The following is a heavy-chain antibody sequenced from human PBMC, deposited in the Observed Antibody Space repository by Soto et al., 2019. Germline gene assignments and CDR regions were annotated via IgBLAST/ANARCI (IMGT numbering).Heavy chain of an antibody. V-gene: IGHV1-2*02. J-gene: IGHJ4*02. CDR1: VYTFSAYY. CDR2: INPTSGGT. CDR3: ARDPDYGDYWGYFFDY. Sequence: XSVKVSCKTSVYTFSAYYIHWIRQAPGQGLEWMGWINPTSGGTVYAQNFQDRVTMTRDTSISTAYMELGRLNSDDTAVYYCARDPDYGDYWGYFFDYWGQGAPVTVSS. D-gene: IGHD4-17*01.